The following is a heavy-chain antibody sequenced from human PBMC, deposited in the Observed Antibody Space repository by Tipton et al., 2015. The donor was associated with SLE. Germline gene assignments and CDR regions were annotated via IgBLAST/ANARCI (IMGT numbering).Heavy chain of an antibody. V-gene: IGHV4-61*02. D-gene: IGHD5-24*01. J-gene: IGHJ1*01. Sequence: TLSLTCAVSGYSISSGYYWSWIRPPAGKGLEWIGRIYTSGSTNYNPSLKSRVTISVDTSKNQFSLKLSSVTAADTAVYYCARLRDGYNYPEYFQHWGQGTLVTVSS. CDR3: ARLRDGYNYPEYFQH. CDR2: IYTSGST. CDR1: GYSISSGYY.